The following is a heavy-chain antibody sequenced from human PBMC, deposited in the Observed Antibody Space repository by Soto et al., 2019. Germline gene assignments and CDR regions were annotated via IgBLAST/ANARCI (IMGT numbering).Heavy chain of an antibody. CDR3: ARGDYYGELDS. J-gene: IGHJ4*02. V-gene: IGHV4-59*01. D-gene: IGHD4-17*01. CDR2: MYYSGYT. Sequence: SETLSLTCTVSGGSISSDYLSWIRQPPGKGLEWIGYMYYSGYTNYNPSLKSRVTISVDTSKNQFSLKLSSVTAADTAVYYCARGDYYGELDSWGQGTLVTVSS. CDR1: GGSISSDY.